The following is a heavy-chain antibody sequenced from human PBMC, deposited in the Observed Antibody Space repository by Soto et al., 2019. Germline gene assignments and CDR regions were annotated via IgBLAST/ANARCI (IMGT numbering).Heavy chain of an antibody. CDR1: GGSFSGYY. CDR2: VSHSGST. Sequence: QVQLQEWGAGLLKPTETLSLTCAVYGGSFSGYYWSWIRQPPGKGLEWIGEVSHSGSTNYNPSLKSRVTISVDTSKSQFSLKLSSVTAADTAVYYCARGPYGSGIRSPYYFYYMGVWDKGTTVTVSS. CDR3: ARGPYGSGIRSPYYFYYMGV. J-gene: IGHJ6*03. V-gene: IGHV4-34*01. D-gene: IGHD3-10*01.